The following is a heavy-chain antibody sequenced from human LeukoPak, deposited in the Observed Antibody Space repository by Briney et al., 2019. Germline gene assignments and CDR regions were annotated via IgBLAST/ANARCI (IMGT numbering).Heavy chain of an antibody. D-gene: IGHD3-10*01. CDR1: GGSISSHY. V-gene: IGHV4-59*11. CDR3: ARTYYYGSESYYIPYYYYYMDV. CDR2: IYYSGSP. J-gene: IGHJ6*03. Sequence: PSETLSLTCTVSGGSISSHYWSWIRQPPGKGLEWIGYIYYSGSPNYNPSLKSRVTISVDTSKNQFSLKLSSVTAADTAVYYCARTYYYGSESYYIPYYYYYMDVWGKGTTVTVSS.